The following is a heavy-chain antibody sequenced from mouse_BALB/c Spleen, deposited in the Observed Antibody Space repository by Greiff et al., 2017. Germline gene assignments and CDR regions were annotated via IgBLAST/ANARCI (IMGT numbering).Heavy chain of an antibody. J-gene: IGHJ4*01. Sequence: VQLQQSGAELVKPGASVKLSCKASGFNIKDTYMHWVKQRPEQGLEWIGRIDPANGNTKYDPKFQDKATLTADKSSSTAYMQLSSLTSEDSAVYYCARYGEGYAMDYWGQGTSVTVSS. CDR3: ARYGEGYAMDY. V-gene: IGHV14-3*02. CDR2: IDPANGNT. D-gene: IGHD1-1*02. CDR1: GFNIKDTY.